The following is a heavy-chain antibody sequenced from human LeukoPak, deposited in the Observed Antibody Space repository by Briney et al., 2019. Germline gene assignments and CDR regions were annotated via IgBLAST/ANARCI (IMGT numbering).Heavy chain of an antibody. J-gene: IGHJ4*02. V-gene: IGHV1-18*01. D-gene: IGHD1-26*01. CDR1: GYTFTSYG. CDR2: ISAYNGNT. CDR3: ARDGRRPTALYFDY. Sequence: ASVKVSCKASGYTFTSYGISWVRQAPGQGLEWMGWISAYNGNTNYAQKLQGRVTTTTDTSTSTAYMELRSLRSDDTAVYYCARDGRRPTALYFDYWGQGTLVTASS.